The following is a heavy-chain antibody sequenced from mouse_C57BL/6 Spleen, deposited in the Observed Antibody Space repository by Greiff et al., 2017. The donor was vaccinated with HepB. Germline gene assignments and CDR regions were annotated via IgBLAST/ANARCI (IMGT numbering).Heavy chain of an antibody. V-gene: IGHV1-69*01. CDR3: ARQDGYVFDY. Sequence: VQLQQPGAELVMPGASVKLSCKASGYTFTSYWMHWVKQRPGQGLEWIGEIDPSDSYTNYNQKFKGKSTLTVDKSSSTAYMQLSSLTSEDSAVYYWARQDGYVFDYWGQGTTLTVSS. CDR2: IDPSDSYT. D-gene: IGHD2-2*01. CDR1: GYTFTSYW. J-gene: IGHJ2*01.